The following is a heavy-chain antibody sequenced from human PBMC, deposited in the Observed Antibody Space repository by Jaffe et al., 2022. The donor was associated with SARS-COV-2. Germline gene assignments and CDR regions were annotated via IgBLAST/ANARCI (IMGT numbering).Heavy chain of an antibody. D-gene: IGHD3-10*01. Sequence: EVQLLESGGDLVQPGGSLRLSCAASGFTFRTYAMNWVRQAPGKGLEWVSGISDTGGSTYYADSVEGRFAISRDNSENTLYLQMTSLRAEDTAIYYCARAPGARGVLLGGGFDYWGQGTLVTVSS. CDR2: ISDTGGST. V-gene: IGHV3-23*01. CDR3: ARAPGARGVLLGGGFDY. J-gene: IGHJ4*02. CDR1: GFTFRTYA.